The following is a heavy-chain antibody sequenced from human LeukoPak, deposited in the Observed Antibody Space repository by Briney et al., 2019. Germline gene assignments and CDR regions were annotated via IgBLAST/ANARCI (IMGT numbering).Heavy chain of an antibody. J-gene: IGHJ2*01. CDR2: IYYSGST. CDR3: ARARGAVAGTRYFDL. D-gene: IGHD6-19*01. CDR1: GGSISSSSYY. Sequence: PSETLSLTCTVSGGSISSSSYYWGWIRQPPGKGLEWIGSIYYSGSTYYNPSLKSRVTISVDTSKNQFSLKLSSVTAADTAVYYCARARGAVAGTRYFDLWGRGTLVTVSS. V-gene: IGHV4-39*07.